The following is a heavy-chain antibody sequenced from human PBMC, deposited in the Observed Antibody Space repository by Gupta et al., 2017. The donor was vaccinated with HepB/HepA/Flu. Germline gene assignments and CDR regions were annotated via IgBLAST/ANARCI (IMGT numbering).Heavy chain of an antibody. Sequence: EVQLVDSGGGLVQPGESLRLSCAASGFSLSDYWMSWVRQAPGKGLEWVANIQQDGSEKDEVDAVKGRFAISRDNAKNSLYLKMSRLRVEDTAVYDCARGGQWYFDLWGRGTLVTVSS. V-gene: IGHV3-7*01. CDR3: ARGGQWYFDL. CDR1: GFSLSDYW. J-gene: IGHJ2*01. CDR2: IQQDGSEK.